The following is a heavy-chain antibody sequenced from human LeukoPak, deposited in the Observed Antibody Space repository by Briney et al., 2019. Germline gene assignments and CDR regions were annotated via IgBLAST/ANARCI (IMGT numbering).Heavy chain of an antibody. CDR3: ARYVDTAMVTPYWFDP. CDR2: IYYSGST. Sequence: PSETLSLTCTVSGGSISSYYWSWLRQPPGKALEWIGYIYYSGSTNYNPALKSRVSISVDTCKNQFSLKLSSVTAADTAVYYCARYVDTAMVTPYWFDPWGQGTLVTVSS. CDR1: GGSISSYY. J-gene: IGHJ5*02. V-gene: IGHV4-59*01. D-gene: IGHD5-18*01.